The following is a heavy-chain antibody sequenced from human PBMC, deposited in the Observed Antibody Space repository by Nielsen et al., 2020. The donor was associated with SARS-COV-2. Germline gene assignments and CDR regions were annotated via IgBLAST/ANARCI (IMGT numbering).Heavy chain of an antibody. CDR3: ARGRGDGGGGYDRTPFDY. D-gene: IGHD5-12*01. CDR2: IGTAGDT. CDR1: GGTFSSYA. Sequence: SCKASGGTFSSYAMSWVRQAPGKGLEWVSAIGTAGDTYYPGSVKGRFTISRENAKNSLYLQMNSLRAGDTAVYYCARGRGDGGGGYDRTPFDYWGQGTLVTVSS. V-gene: IGHV3-13*01. J-gene: IGHJ4*02.